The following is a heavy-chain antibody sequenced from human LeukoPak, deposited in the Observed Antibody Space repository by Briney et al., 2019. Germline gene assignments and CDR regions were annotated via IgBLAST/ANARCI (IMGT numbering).Heavy chain of an antibody. CDR3: AKSYSGNYNDAFGI. D-gene: IGHD1-26*01. V-gene: IGHV3-30-3*01. J-gene: IGHJ3*02. Sequence: GRSLRLSCAASGFTFNTYSMHWVRQAPGKGLEWVAVISYNGAYKYYADSVKGRFTISRDNSKNTLYLQMNSLRAEDTAVYYCAKSYSGNYNDAFGIWGQGTMVTVSS. CDR1: GFTFNTYS. CDR2: ISYNGAYK.